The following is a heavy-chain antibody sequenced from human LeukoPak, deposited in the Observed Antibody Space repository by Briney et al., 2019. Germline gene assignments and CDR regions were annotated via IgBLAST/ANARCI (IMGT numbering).Heavy chain of an antibody. Sequence: SETLSLTCAVYDGSFNGYYLTWIRQPPGKGLEWIGEINHSGSINYSPSLKSRVTLSVDTSKDHFSLKLSSVTAADTAVYYCARGWYSYGYWGQGTLVAVSS. J-gene: IGHJ4*02. CDR3: ARGWYSYGY. CDR1: DGSFNGYY. CDR2: INHSGSI. V-gene: IGHV4-34*01. D-gene: IGHD5-18*01.